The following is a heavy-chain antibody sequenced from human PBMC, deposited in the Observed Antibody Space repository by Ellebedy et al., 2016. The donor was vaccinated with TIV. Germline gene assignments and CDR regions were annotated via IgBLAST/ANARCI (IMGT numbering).Heavy chain of an antibody. D-gene: IGHD4-17*01. CDR1: GYALTDNY. CDR2: LDARVGST. J-gene: IGHJ4*02. CDR3: ASVPSAGADF. Sequence: ASVKVSCKASGYALTDNYVHWVRQAPGRGLEWMGVLDARVGSTTYAQSLQGRVTMTRDTSTRTVYMELRSLRFEDTAVYYCASVPSAGADFWGQGTLVTVSS. V-gene: IGHV1-46*01.